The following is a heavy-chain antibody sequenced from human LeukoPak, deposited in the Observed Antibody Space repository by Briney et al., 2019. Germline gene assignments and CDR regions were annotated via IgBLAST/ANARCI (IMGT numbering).Heavy chain of an antibody. Sequence: PGGSLRLSCVASGFTFGGYNIKWVRLAPGGGLGWVSSISSSLNMYFAESVKGRFTISRDSARNSVSLQLNSLRVEDTAVYYCARDAGIVAFDIWGQGTVVTVSS. CDR2: ISSSLNM. CDR1: GFTFGGYN. J-gene: IGHJ3*02. CDR3: ARDAGIVAFDI. D-gene: IGHD2-15*01. V-gene: IGHV3-69-1*01.